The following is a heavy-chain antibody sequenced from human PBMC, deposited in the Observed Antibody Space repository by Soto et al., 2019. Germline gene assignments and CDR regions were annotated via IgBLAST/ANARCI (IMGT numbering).Heavy chain of an antibody. J-gene: IGHJ6*02. D-gene: IGHD3-16*01. CDR3: AGGGGTETPGDYSYYGMDA. CDR2: ISGSSSYT. V-gene: IGHV3-11*06. CDR1: GFTFSDYY. Sequence: QVQLVESGGGLVKPGGSLRLSCAASGFTFSDYYMSWVRQAPGKGLEWVSYISGSSSYTNYGDSVKGRFTISRDNAKNSLYLDMTGWSAEEPVVYCCAGGGGTETPGDYSYYGMDAWGQGTTVAV.